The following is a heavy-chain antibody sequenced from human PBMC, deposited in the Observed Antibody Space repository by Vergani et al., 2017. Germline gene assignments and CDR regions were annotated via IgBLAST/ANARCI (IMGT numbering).Heavy chain of an antibody. CDR2: IYWNDDK. D-gene: IGHD6-19*01. Sequence: QITLKESGPTLVKPTQTLTLTCTFSGFSLSTSGVGVGWIRQPPGKALEWLALIYWNDDKRYSPYLKSRLTITKDTSKNQVVLTMTNMDPVDTATYYCAHTLKYXSGWYGEDYYGMDVWGQGTTVTVSS. CDR1: GFSLSTSGVG. J-gene: IGHJ6*02. V-gene: IGHV2-5*01. CDR3: AHTLKYXSGWYGEDYYGMDV.